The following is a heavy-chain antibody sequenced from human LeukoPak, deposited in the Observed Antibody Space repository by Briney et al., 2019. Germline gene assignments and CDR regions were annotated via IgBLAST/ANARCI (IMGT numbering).Heavy chain of an antibody. J-gene: IGHJ6*02. CDR1: GYTFTSYY. V-gene: IGHV1-46*01. Sequence: ASVKVSCKASGYTFTSYYMHWVRQAPGQGLEWMGIINPSGGSTSYAQKFQGRVTMTRDTSTSTVYMELSSLRSEDTAVYYCARGGGPMTSYYYYGMDVWGHGATVTVSS. D-gene: IGHD2-15*01. CDR3: ARGGGPMTSYYYYGMDV. CDR2: INPSGGST.